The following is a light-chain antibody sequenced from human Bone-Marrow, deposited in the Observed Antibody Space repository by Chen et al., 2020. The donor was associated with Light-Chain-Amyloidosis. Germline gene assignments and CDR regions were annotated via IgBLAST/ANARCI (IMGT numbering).Light chain of an antibody. J-gene: IGLJ3*02. CDR1: SSNIARNS. V-gene: IGLV1-36*01. CDR2: YDD. Sequence: QSVLTQPPSVSEGPRQRVTISCSGSSSNIARNSVNWYQQLPGEPPKLLIYYDDLLPSGVSDRFSGSKSGTSASLAISGLQSEDEADYYCAAWDDSLNGWVFGGGTK. CDR3: AAWDDSLNGWV.